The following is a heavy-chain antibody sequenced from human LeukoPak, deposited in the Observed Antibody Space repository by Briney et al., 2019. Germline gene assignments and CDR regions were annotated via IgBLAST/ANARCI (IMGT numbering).Heavy chain of an antibody. CDR2: ISGSGGST. Sequence: PGGSVRLSCAGSGFTFSSYAMSWVRQAPGKGLEWVSAISGSGGSTYYADSVKGRFTISRDNSKNTLYLQMNSLRAEDTAVYYCAKSSRPGLCGGDCYFDYWGQGTLVTVSS. CDR1: GFTFSSYA. J-gene: IGHJ4*02. D-gene: IGHD2-21*02. V-gene: IGHV3-23*01. CDR3: AKSSRPGLCGGDCYFDY.